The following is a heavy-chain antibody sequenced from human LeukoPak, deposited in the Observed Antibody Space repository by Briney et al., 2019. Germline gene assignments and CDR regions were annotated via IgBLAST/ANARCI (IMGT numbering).Heavy chain of an antibody. Sequence: GGSLRLSCAASGFTFSSYSMNWVRQAPGKGLEWVSSISSSSSYIYYADSVKGRFTISRDNAKNSLYLQMNSLRAEDTAVHYCARRLPGGAFDIWGQGTMVTVSS. CDR2: ISSSSSYI. CDR1: GFTFSSYS. D-gene: IGHD4-11*01. J-gene: IGHJ3*02. V-gene: IGHV3-21*01. CDR3: ARRLPGGAFDI.